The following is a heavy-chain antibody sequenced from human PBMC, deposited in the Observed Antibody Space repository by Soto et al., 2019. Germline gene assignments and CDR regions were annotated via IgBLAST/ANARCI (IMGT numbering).Heavy chain of an antibody. CDR2: IFPGDSDT. J-gene: IGHJ3*01. V-gene: IGHV5-51*01. Sequence: GESLKSTCTVSGNTFNAYWIGWVRQMPGKGLEWVVIIFPGDSDTRYSPSFQGQVTMSVDKSINTAYLQWSSLTSSDTAIYFCARASVVVTTITSAFHXWGKGTVITFS. CDR3: ARASVVVTTITSAFHX. CDR1: GNTFNAYW. D-gene: IGHD2-21*02.